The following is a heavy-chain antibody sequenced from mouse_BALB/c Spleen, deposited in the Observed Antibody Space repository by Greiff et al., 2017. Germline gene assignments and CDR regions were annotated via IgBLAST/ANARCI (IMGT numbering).Heavy chain of an antibody. CDR1: GFTFSSFG. D-gene: IGHD1-1*02. V-gene: IGHV5-17*02. Sequence: EVQGVESGGGLVQPGGSRKLSCAASGFTFSSFGMHWVRQAPEKGLEWVAYISSGSSTIYYADTVKGRFTISRDNPKNTLFLQMTSLRSEDTAMYYCARWWGYFDYWGQGTTLTVSS. CDR2: ISSGSSTI. CDR3: ARWWGYFDY. J-gene: IGHJ2*01.